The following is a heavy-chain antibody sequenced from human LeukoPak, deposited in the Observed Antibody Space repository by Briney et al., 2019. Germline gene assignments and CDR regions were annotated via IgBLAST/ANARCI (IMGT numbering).Heavy chain of an antibody. Sequence: SETLSLTCTVSGGSISSSSYYWGWIRQPPGKGLEWIGSIYYSGCTYYNPSLKSRVTISVDKSKNQFSLKLSSVTAADTAVYYCARDDWYYGSGSYDWGQGTLVTVSS. CDR2: IYYSGCT. CDR1: GGSISSSSYY. V-gene: IGHV4-39*07. CDR3: ARDDWYYGSGSYD. D-gene: IGHD3-10*01. J-gene: IGHJ4*02.